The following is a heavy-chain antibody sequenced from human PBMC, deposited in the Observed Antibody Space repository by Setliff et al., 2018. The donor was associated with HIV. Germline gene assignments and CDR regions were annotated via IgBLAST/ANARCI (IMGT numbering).Heavy chain of an antibody. D-gene: IGHD3-3*01. CDR2: MNPSSGNT. V-gene: IGHV1-8*02. CDR3: ARSEGVASYYNFWSGQPTYYYYMDV. J-gene: IGHJ6*03. CDR1: GYTFTSYD. Sequence: ASVKVSCKASGYTFTSYDINWVRQATGQGLEWMGWMNPSSGNTGYAQKFQGRVTMTRNTSISTAYMELSSLRSEDTAVYYCARSEGVASYYNFWSGQPTYYYYMDVWGKGTTVTVSS.